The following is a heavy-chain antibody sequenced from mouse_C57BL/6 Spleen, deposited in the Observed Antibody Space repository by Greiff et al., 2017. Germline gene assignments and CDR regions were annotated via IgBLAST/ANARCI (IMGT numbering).Heavy chain of an antibody. CDR2: IYPGDGDT. Sequence: QVQLQQSGAELVKPGASVKISCTASGFAFSSYGMTWVKQRPGKGLEWIGPIYPGDGDTNYTGKFKGKVTLTTDKSTSNAYMHLSSLTSEDSAVYVCARKGGSTMGKDYWGQGTTLTVSS. CDR1: GFAFSSYG. CDR3: ARKGGSTMGKDY. V-gene: IGHV1-80*01. J-gene: IGHJ2*01. D-gene: IGHD2-1*01.